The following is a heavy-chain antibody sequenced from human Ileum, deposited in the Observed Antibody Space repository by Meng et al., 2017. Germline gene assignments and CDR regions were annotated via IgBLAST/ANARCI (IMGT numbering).Heavy chain of an antibody. CDR2: ISPDGSQT. V-gene: IGHV3-30*01. CDR1: GFSLSSSP. D-gene: IGHD6-19*01. J-gene: IGHJ5*02. Sequence: GRMGESGGGVVQPGRSLGLSCAASGFSLSSSPMHWVRQFPGKGLEWVAVISPDGSQTRYVDSVKGRFTISRDNSKNTLFLQMNNLKTEDTAEYYCAREKGSSGRAGWFDPWGQGTLVTVSS. CDR3: AREKGSSGRAGWFDP.